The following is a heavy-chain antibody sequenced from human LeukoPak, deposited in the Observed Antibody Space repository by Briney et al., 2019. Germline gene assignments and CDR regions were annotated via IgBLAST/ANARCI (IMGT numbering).Heavy chain of an antibody. V-gene: IGHV1-46*01. CDR2: IIPSGGRT. D-gene: IGHD1-26*01. J-gene: IGHJ4*02. CDR1: GYTFTSYY. Sequence: ASVKVSFKASGYTFTSYYMHWVRQAPGQGLEWMGIIIPSGGRTTYAQKFQGRVTLTTDTSTSTIYMELSSLRSEDTAVYYCARRNSHIGSYRPSYYFDYWGQGTLVTVSS. CDR3: ARRNSHIGSYRPSYYFDY.